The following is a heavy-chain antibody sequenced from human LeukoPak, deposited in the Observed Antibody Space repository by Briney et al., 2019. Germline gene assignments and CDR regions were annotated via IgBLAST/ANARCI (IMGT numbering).Heavy chain of an antibody. Sequence: GGSLRLSCAASGFTFSSYGMHWVRQAPGKGLEWVAFIRYDGSNKYYADSVKGRFTISRDNSRNTLYLQMNSLRPEDTAVYYCVKDFLTTRFDAFDVWGQGTMVTVSS. CDR3: VKDFLTTRFDAFDV. J-gene: IGHJ3*01. CDR1: GFTFSSYG. D-gene: IGHD1-1*01. V-gene: IGHV3-30*02. CDR2: IRYDGSNK.